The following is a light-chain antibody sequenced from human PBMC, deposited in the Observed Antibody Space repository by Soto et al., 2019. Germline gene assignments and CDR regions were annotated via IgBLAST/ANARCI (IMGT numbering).Light chain of an antibody. V-gene: IGKV3D-20*02. CDR3: QQRSNWPPKIN. J-gene: IGKJ5*01. CDR2: GAS. CDR1: QSVSSSY. Sequence: EIVLAQSPVTISQYTLAIATHSCGSRQSVSSSYLAWYQQKPGQAPRLLIYGASTRATGIPARFSGSGSGTEFTLTIRRLEPEDFAVYYCQQRSNWPPKINCGKGTRRAIK.